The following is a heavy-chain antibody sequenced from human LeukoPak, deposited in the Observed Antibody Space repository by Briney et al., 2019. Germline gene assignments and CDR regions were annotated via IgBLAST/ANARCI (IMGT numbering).Heavy chain of an antibody. CDR2: IKSKTDGGTT. CDR3: TTDPGIVGATIKGY. Sequence: AGGSLRLSCAASEFTVNSNYMSWVRQAPGKGLEWVGRIKSKTDGGTTDYAAPVKGRFTISRDDSKNTLYLQMNSLKTEDTAVYYCTTDPGIVGATIKGYWGQGTLVTVSS. D-gene: IGHD1-26*01. CDR1: EFTVNSNY. V-gene: IGHV3-15*01. J-gene: IGHJ4*02.